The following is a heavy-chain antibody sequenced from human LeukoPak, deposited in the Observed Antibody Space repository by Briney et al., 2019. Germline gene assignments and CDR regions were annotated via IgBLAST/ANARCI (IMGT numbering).Heavy chain of an antibody. CDR3: VKGDSGDYAGLSSDY. Sequence: GGSLRLSCAASGFTFSSYGMHWVRQAPGKWLEWVAFIRYDGSNKYYADSVKGRFTISRDNSKNSLYLQMNSLRTEDTALYYCVKGDSGDYAGLSSDYWGQGTLVTVSS. V-gene: IGHV3-30*02. CDR2: IRYDGSNK. J-gene: IGHJ4*02. D-gene: IGHD4-17*01. CDR1: GFTFSSYG.